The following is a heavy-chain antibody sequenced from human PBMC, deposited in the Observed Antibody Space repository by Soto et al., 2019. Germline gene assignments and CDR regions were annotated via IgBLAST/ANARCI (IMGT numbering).Heavy chain of an antibody. Sequence: GGSLRLSCAASGFTFSSYAMSWVRQAPGKGLEWVSAISGSGGSTYYADSVKGRFTISRDNAKNTLYLQMNRLRAEDTAVYYCARDLIFGVVNFWFDPWGQGTLVTVSS. CDR3: ARDLIFGVVNFWFDP. V-gene: IGHV3-23*01. J-gene: IGHJ5*02. CDR2: ISGSGGST. D-gene: IGHD3-3*01. CDR1: GFTFSSYA.